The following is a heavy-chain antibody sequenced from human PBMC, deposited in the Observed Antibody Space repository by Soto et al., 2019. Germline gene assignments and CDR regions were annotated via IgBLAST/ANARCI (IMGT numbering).Heavy chain of an antibody. CDR3: ARQHPLDSRVWYT. J-gene: IGHJ4*02. CDR2: IYRRDSDT. Sequence: GESLKISCKVSGDSFTGFWIGWVRQMPGKGLEWWGSIYRRDSDTRYSPSFQGQVTISADKALSTAYLQWNSLQASDTAIYYCARQHPLDSRVWYTWGQGTLVTVSS. D-gene: IGHD6-19*01. V-gene: IGHV5-51*01. CDR1: GDSFTGFW.